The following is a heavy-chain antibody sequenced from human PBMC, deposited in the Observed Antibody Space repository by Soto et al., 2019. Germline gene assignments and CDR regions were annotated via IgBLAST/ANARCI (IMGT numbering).Heavy chain of an antibody. J-gene: IGHJ4*02. CDR2: IYPGDSDT. Sequence: GESLKISCQTSGHIFSNYWIGWVRQMPGKGLEWMGIIYPGDSDTRYSPSFQGQVTITVDKSINTAYLQWSRLKASDTAIYYCARQRLWGTSGYYYFENWGQGTLVTVSS. D-gene: IGHD3-22*01. CDR3: ARQRLWGTSGYYYFEN. V-gene: IGHV5-51*01. CDR1: GHIFSNYW.